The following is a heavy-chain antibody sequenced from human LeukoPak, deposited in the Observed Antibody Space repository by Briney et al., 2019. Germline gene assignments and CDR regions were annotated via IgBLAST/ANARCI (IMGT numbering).Heavy chain of an antibody. D-gene: IGHD1-26*01. J-gene: IGHJ4*02. V-gene: IGHV4-28*01. CDR3: ARTKSGSYFDY. Sequence: SGTLSLTCAVSGGSISSSNWWGWIRQPPGKGLEWIGYIYYSGSTYYNPSLKSRVTMSVDTSKNQFSLKLSSVTAVDTAVYYCARTKSGSYFDYWGQGTLVTVSS. CDR1: GGSISSSNW. CDR2: IYYSGST.